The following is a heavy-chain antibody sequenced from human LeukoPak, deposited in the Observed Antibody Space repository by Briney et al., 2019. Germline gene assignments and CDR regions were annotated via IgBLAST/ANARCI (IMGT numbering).Heavy chain of an antibody. CDR1: GFTVSSNY. J-gene: IGHJ3*02. CDR2: IYSGGST. CDR3: ARDWRYYDSSGYPIHDAFDI. D-gene: IGHD3-22*01. V-gene: IGHV3-66*02. Sequence: GGSLRLSCAASGFTVSSNYMSSVRQAPGKGLEWVSVIYSGGSTYYADSVKGRFTISRDNSKNTLYLQMNSLRAEDTAVYYCARDWRYYDSSGYPIHDAFDIWGQGTMVTVSS.